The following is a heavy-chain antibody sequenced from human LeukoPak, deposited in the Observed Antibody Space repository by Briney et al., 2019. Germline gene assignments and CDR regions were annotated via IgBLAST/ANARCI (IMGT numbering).Heavy chain of an antibody. CDR3: AGFDYYGSESYYNHFDS. D-gene: IGHD3-10*01. V-gene: IGHV3-48*03. J-gene: IGHJ4*02. CDR1: GFTFSSYE. Sequence: GGSLRLSCAASGFTFSSYEMNWVRQAPGKGLEWVSYISISGSTIYYADSVKGRFTISRDNAKNSLYLQMNSLRAEDTAVYYCAGFDYYGSESYYNHFDSRGQGTLVTVSS. CDR2: ISISGSTI.